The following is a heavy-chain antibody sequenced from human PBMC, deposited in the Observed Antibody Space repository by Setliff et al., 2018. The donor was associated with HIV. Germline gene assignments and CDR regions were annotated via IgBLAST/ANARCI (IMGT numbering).Heavy chain of an antibody. CDR3: ARGARLLAGYSDRWDYYYMAV. Sequence: SETLSLTCTVSGDSISSGSYYWSWIRQPAGEGLEWIGQIHTSGSTHYNPSLKSRFTISVDTSKNQFSLKVNSVTAADTAVYYCARGARLLAGYSDRWDYYYMAVWGKGTTVTVSS. J-gene: IGHJ6*03. CDR1: GDSISSGSYY. V-gene: IGHV4-61*09. CDR2: IHTSGST. D-gene: IGHD6-13*01.